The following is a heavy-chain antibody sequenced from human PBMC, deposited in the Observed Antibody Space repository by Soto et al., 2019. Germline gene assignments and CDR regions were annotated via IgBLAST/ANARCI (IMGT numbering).Heavy chain of an antibody. CDR2: ISAYNGNT. V-gene: IGHV1-18*01. J-gene: IGHJ6*03. CDR3: ARVGCSITSCYFFNYYYMDV. Sequence: QVQLVQSGAEVKKPGASVKVSCKASGYTFTSYGISWVRQAPGQGLEWMGWISAYNGNTNYAQKLQGRVTMTTDTSTSTAYRELRSLRSDDTAVYYCARVGCSITSCYFFNYYYMDVWGKGTTVTVSS. D-gene: IGHD2-2*01. CDR1: GYTFTSYG.